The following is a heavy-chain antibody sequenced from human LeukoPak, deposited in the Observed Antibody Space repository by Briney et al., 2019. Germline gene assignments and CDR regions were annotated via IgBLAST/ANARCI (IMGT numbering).Heavy chain of an antibody. CDR3: ARGRQMATITWYFDY. D-gene: IGHD5-24*01. J-gene: IGHJ4*02. CDR2: INHSGST. CDR1: GGSFSGYY. V-gene: IGHV4-34*01. Sequence: PSETPSLTCAVYGGSFSGYYWSWVRQPPGKGVEWVGEINHSGSTNYNPSLKSRVTISVDTSKNQFSLKLSSVTAADTAVYYCARGRQMATITWYFDYWGQGTLVTVSS.